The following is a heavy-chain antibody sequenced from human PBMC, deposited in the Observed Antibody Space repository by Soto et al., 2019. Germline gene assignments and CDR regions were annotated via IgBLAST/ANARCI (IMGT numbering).Heavy chain of an antibody. J-gene: IGHJ3*02. CDR1: GFSLSNDRMG. D-gene: IGHD3-10*01. CDR2: IYSTDEK. CDR3: ARLVSGTYGFDI. Sequence: QVTLKEPGPVLVKPKETLTLTCTVSGFSLSNDRMGVNWIRQPPGKALEWLAHIYSTDEKSYNTSLKSRLTISKDTSKSQVVLTMTNMDPVDTATYYCARLVSGTYGFDIWGQGTRVTVSS. V-gene: IGHV2-26*01.